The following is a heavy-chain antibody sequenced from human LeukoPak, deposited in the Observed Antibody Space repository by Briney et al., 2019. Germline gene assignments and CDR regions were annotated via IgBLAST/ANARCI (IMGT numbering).Heavy chain of an antibody. V-gene: IGHV3-23*01. J-gene: IGHJ4*02. D-gene: IGHD6-13*01. CDR2: ISGSGGSR. Sequence: PGGSLRLSCAASGFTFSSYAMSWVRQAPGKGLEWVSAISGSGGSRYYADSVKGRFTISRDNSKNTLYLQMNSLRAEDTAVYYCAKVGYSSSWYRSGYFDYWGQGTLVTVSS. CDR3: AKVGYSSSWYRSGYFDY. CDR1: GFTFSSYA.